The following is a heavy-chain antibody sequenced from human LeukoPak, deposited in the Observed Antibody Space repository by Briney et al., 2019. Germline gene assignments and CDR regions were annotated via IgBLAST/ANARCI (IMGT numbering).Heavy chain of an antibody. CDR1: GFTFSDYY. CDR3: ARTSITGTTWFDP. V-gene: IGHV3-11*04. J-gene: IGHJ5*02. Sequence: PGGSLRLSCAAFGFTFSDYYMSWIRQAPGKGLEWVSYISSSGSTIYYADSVKGRFTISRDNAKNSLYLQMNSLRAEDTAVYYCARTSITGTTWFDPWGQGTLVTVSS. D-gene: IGHD1-7*01. CDR2: ISSSGSTI.